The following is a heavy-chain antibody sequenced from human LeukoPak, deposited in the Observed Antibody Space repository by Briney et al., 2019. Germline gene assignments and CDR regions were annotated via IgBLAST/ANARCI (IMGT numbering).Heavy chain of an antibody. D-gene: IGHD6-13*01. J-gene: IGHJ5*02. CDR3: ARDEGGAGAAAVKFDP. CDR1: GYTFTSYG. CDR2: ISAYNGNT. V-gene: IGHV1-18*01. Sequence: ASVKVSCKASGYTFTSYGISWVRQAPGQGLEWMGWISAYNGNTNYAQKLQGRVTMTTDTSTSTAYMELRSLRSDDTAVYYCARDEGGAGAAAVKFDPWGQGTLVTVSS.